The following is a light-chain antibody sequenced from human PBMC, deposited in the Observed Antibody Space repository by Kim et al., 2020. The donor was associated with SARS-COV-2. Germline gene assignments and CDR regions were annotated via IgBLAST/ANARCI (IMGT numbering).Light chain of an antibody. CDR1: QSVSSY. Sequence: SLSPGERATLSCRASQSVSSYLAWYQQKPGQATRLLIYDASNRATAIPARFSGSGSGTDFTLTISSLEPEDFAVYYCQQRSNWLTFGGGTKVDIK. CDR2: DAS. J-gene: IGKJ4*01. CDR3: QQRSNWLT. V-gene: IGKV3-11*01.